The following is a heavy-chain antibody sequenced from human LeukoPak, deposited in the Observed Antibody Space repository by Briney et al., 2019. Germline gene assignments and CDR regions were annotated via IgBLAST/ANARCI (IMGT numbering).Heavy chain of an antibody. CDR2: ISGSGGST. CDR1: GFTFITYG. CDR3: AKGYCSSTSCKGSFLDY. Sequence: SGGSLRLSSAAAGFTFITYGTNWVRQAPGKGLEWVSAISGSGGSTYYSVKGRVTISRDNSKNTLYLQTNSRRAEDTAVYYCAKGYCSSTSCKGSFLDYWGAGTLVTVSS. V-gene: IGHV3-23*01. D-gene: IGHD2-2*01. J-gene: IGHJ4*01.